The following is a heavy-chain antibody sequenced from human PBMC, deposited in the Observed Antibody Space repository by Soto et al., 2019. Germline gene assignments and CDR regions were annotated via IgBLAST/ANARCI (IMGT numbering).Heavy chain of an antibody. J-gene: IGHJ6*02. CDR3: ARDRSTDFGLDV. D-gene: IGHD3-3*01. Sequence: EVQLLESGGDLVQPGGSLRLSCVASGFTFSDYVMSWVRQVPGKGLEWVSSISDGGERTDYRDSVRGRFTICRDNARFTLHLQMNSLRVDDTAIYFCARDRSTDFGLDVWGQGTTGTGSS. V-gene: IGHV3-23*01. CDR2: ISDGGERT. CDR1: GFTFSDYV.